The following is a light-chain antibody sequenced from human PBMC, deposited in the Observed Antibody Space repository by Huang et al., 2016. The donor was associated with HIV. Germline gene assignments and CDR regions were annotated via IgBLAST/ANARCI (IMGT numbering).Light chain of an antibody. CDR2: LGA. CDR1: QSLLHSNGYNY. J-gene: IGKJ1*01. CDR3: MQALQTPLT. Sequence: DIVMTQSPLSLPVPPGEPASISCRSSQSLLHSNGYNYLDWYLQKPGQSPQLLIYLGANRASGVPDRFSGSGSGTEFTLKISGVEAEDVGVYYCMQALQTPLTFGQGTKVEIK. V-gene: IGKV2-28*01.